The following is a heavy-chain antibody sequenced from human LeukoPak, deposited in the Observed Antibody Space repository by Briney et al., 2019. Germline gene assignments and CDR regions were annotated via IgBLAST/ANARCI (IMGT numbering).Heavy chain of an antibody. D-gene: IGHD2-15*01. CDR2: INPSGGST. CDR3: ARELYCSGGSCYSTNYYYYGMDV. V-gene: IGHV1-46*01. CDR1: GYTFTSHY. Sequence: ASAKVSCKASGYTFTSHYMHWVRQAPGQGLEWMGIINPSGGSTSYAQKFQGRVTMTRDTSTSTVYMELSSLRSEDTAVYYCARELYCSGGSCYSTNYYYYGMDVWGQGTTVTVSS. J-gene: IGHJ6*02.